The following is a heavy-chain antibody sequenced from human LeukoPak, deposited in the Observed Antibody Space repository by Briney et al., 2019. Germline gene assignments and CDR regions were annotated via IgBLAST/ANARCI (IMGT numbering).Heavy chain of an antibody. D-gene: IGHD5-18*01. Sequence: KSSETLSLTFTVSGGSISSYYWGWIRQPAGKAPEWIGRIFNTGSTSYNPSLKSRVTISVDTSKNQFSLNLRSVTAADTAVYYCARDICGYNYGCFDSWGQGTLVTVSS. J-gene: IGHJ4*02. CDR2: IFNTGST. CDR3: ARDICGYNYGCFDS. V-gene: IGHV4-4*07. CDR1: GGSISSYY.